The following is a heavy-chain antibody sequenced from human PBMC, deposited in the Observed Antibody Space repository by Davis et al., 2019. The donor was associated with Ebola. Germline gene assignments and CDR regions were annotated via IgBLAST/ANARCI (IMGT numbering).Heavy chain of an antibody. CDR2: INRYGSTT. CDR3: TRGVDTTLASWSDALDV. D-gene: IGHD1-26*01. V-gene: IGHV3-74*01. J-gene: IGHJ3*01. CDR1: RFTFSDSW. Sequence: GESLKTSCEASRFTFSDSWMHLVRQVPGKGLVWVARINRYGSTTHYADSVKGRFTISRDNAKNTLYPQTDSLTDDDTALYCCTRGVDTTLASWSDALDVWGQGTMVTVSS.